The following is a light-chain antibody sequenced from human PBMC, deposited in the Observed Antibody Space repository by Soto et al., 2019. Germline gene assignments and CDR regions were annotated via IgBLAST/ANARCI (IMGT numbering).Light chain of an antibody. CDR2: GAS. J-gene: IGKJ2*01. Sequence: EIVMTQSPATLSVSPGERATLSCRASQTVSSNLAWYQQKPGQAPRLLIHGASTRATGGPARFSGSGSGTEFTLTISSLQSEDFAVYYCQQYHNWPPQYTFGQGTKLQI. CDR1: QTVSSN. V-gene: IGKV3-15*01. CDR3: QQYHNWPPQYT.